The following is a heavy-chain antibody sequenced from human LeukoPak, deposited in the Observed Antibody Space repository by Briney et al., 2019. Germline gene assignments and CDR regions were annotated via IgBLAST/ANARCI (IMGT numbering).Heavy chain of an antibody. Sequence: GGSLRLSCAASGFTFSSYWMSWVRQAPGKGLERVANIKQDGSEKYYVDSVKGRFTISRDNAKNSLYLQMNSLRAEDTAVYYCARGGGDYERNGMDVWGQGTTVTVSS. V-gene: IGHV3-7*01. CDR1: GFTFSSYW. J-gene: IGHJ6*02. CDR3: ARGGGDYERNGMDV. CDR2: IKQDGSEK. D-gene: IGHD4-17*01.